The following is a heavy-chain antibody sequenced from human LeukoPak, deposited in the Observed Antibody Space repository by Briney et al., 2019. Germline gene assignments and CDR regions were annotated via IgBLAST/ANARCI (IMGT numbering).Heavy chain of an antibody. D-gene: IGHD3-22*01. J-gene: IGHJ4*02. Sequence: ETLSLTCTVSGGSLSGYYWNWIRQPAGKGLEWIGRIYISGNTWYKPSLQCRVTMSVDTSKNQFSLKMSSLTAADTAVYYCARSNLGSYDQSGYYHYWGQGTRVTVSS. CDR2: IYISGNT. CDR3: ARSNLGSYDQSGYYHY. CDR1: GGSLSGYY. V-gene: IGHV4-4*07.